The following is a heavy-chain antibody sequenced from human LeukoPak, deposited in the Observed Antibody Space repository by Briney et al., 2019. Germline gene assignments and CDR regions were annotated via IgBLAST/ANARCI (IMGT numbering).Heavy chain of an antibody. J-gene: IGHJ4*02. CDR3: ARVPVGSCFDY. Sequence: SETLSLTCTVSGGSISSYYWSWIRQPPGKGLEWIGYIYYSWSTNYNPSLKSRVTISVDTSKNQFSLKLSSVTAADTAVYYCARVPVGSCFDYWGQGTLVTVFS. D-gene: IGHD2-15*01. CDR2: IYYSWST. V-gene: IGHV4-59*12. CDR1: GGSISSYY.